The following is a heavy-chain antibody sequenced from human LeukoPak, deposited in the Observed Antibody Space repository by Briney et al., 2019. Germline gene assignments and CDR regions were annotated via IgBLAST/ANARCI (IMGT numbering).Heavy chain of an antibody. J-gene: IGHJ3*02. V-gene: IGHV3-21*01. Sequence: GGSLRLSCAASGFTFSSYSMNWVRQAPGKGLEWVSSISSSSSYIYYADSVKGRFTISRDNAKNSLYLQMNSLRAEDTAVYYCAREGSREYDSVLGGAFDIWGQGTMVTVSS. CDR2: ISSSSSYI. CDR3: AREGSREYDSVLGGAFDI. D-gene: IGHD3-3*01. CDR1: GFTFSSYS.